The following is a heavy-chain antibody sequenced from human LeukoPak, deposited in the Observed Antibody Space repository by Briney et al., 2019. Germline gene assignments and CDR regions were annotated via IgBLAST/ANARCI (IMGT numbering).Heavy chain of an antibody. CDR2: ISSSGNYI. Sequence: GESLRLSCAASGFTFSFYAMHWVRQAPGKGLEWVSCISSSGNYIYYADSVKGRFIISRDDDKNSLHLQMNILRADDTAVYYCVRDQQPEVPTSDSSPSAWGQGTLVTVSS. V-gene: IGHV3-21*01. CDR1: GFTFSFYA. CDR3: VRDQQPEVPTSDSSPSA. J-gene: IGHJ5*02. D-gene: IGHD2-2*01.